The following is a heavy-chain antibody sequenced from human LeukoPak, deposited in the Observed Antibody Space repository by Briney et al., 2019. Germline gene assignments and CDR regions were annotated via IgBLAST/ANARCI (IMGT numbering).Heavy chain of an antibody. V-gene: IGHV3-30-3*01. CDR3: ARDAPFVRAGFDH. CDR2: MSYDGNNE. Sequence: GGSLRLSCAASGFTFSTYAMHWVRQAPGKGLEWVADMSYDGNNEYYGDSVKGRFTISRDNSKNTLYLQMNSLRAEDTAVYYCARDAPFVRAGFDHWGQGTLVTVSS. CDR1: GFTFSTYA. J-gene: IGHJ4*02.